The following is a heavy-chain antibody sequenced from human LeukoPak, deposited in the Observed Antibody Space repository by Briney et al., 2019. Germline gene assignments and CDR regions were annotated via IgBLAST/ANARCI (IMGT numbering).Heavy chain of an antibody. Sequence: PGESLRLSCAASGFTFDDYAMKWVGQAPGKGREGGAVISYDGSNKYYADSVKGRFTLPRDNSKNTLSLQMTSLRAEATAVHYSARPRTYYDNPDVSGQGTTVTVSS. V-gene: IGHV3-30*04. D-gene: IGHD3-9*01. J-gene: IGHJ6*02. CDR3: ARPRTYYDNPDV. CDR1: GFTFDDYA. CDR2: ISYDGSNK.